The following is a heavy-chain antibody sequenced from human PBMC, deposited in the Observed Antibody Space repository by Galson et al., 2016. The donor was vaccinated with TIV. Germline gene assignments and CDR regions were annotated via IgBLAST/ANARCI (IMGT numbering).Heavy chain of an antibody. CDR3: ARVETWAARIGSRYFDL. CDR2: INHSGST. J-gene: IGHJ2*01. V-gene: IGHV4-39*07. D-gene: IGHD6-6*01. CDR1: GGSIITKSYY. Sequence: ETLSLTCTVSGGSIITKSYYWGWIRQPPGKGLEWIGEINHSGSTFYNPSLKSRLTISVDTSKNQFSLKLSSVTAADTAVYYCARVETWAARIGSRYFDLWGRGTLVTVSS.